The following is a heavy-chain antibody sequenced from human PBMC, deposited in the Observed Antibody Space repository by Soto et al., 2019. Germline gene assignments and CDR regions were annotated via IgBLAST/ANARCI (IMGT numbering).Heavy chain of an antibody. J-gene: IGHJ2*01. Sequence: SETLSLTCAVSGGSISSGGYSWSWIRQPPGKGLEWIGYIYHSGSTYYNPSLKSRVTISEDRSKNQFSLKLSSVTAADAAVYYCARSYADYVRNFDLWGRGTLATVSP. CDR2: IYHSGST. CDR3: ARSYADYVRNFDL. V-gene: IGHV4-30-2*01. D-gene: IGHD4-17*01. CDR1: GGSISSGGYS.